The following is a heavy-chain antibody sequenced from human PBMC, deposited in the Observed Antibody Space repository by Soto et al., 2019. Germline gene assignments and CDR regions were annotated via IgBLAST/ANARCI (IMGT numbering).Heavy chain of an antibody. Sequence: QVQLVQSGAEVKKPGASVKVSCKASGYTFTNFGISWVRQVPGQGLEWMGWISDYNGNTNYAHSFQGRVTMTTDTSTRTASMELRRLRSADTAGYACARGGTPIEYWGQGTRVTVSS. CDR1: GYTFTNFG. D-gene: IGHD3-16*01. CDR2: ISDYNGNT. CDR3: ARGGTPIEY. J-gene: IGHJ4*02. V-gene: IGHV1-18*01.